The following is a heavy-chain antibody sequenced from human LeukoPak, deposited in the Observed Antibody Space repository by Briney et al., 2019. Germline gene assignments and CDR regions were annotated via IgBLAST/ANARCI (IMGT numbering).Heavy chain of an antibody. D-gene: IGHD3-22*01. Sequence: PSETLSLTCTVSGGSISSRSYYWGWIRQPPGKGLEWIGSIYYSGSTYYNPSLKSRVTISVDTSKNQFSLKLSSVTAADTAVYYCARHSGSGYYDYWGQGTLVTVSS. V-gene: IGHV4-39*01. CDR2: IYYSGST. J-gene: IGHJ4*02. CDR1: GGSISSRSYY. CDR3: ARHSGSGYYDY.